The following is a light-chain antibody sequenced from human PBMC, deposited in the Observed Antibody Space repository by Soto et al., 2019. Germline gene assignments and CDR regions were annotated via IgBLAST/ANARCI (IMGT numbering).Light chain of an antibody. CDR1: HSVSSSY. CDR3: QQYGSSPPIT. J-gene: IGKJ5*01. V-gene: IGKV3-20*01. Sequence: EIVLTQSPGTLSLSPEERATLSCRASHSVSSSYLAWYQQKPGQAPRLLIYGASTRATGIPDRFSGSGSGTDFTLTISRLEPEDFAVYYYQQYGSSPPITFGQGTRLEIK. CDR2: GAS.